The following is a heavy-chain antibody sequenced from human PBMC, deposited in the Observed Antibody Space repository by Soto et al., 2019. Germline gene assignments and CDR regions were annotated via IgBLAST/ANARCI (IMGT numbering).Heavy chain of an antibody. V-gene: IGHV4-34*01. J-gene: IGHJ4*02. CDR2: INESGST. CDR1: GQSFSGNS. CDR3: ARGSGIVALPGELEDVKYDY. D-gene: IGHD1-1*01. Sequence: QVQLQQWGAGLVKPSETLSLSCAVYGQSFSGNSWAWIRQHPGKGLEWIGDINESGSTYYNPSLKSRVTISTDTSKNQFSLKLSSVSAADTAAYFCARGSGIVALPGELEDVKYDYWGQGTLVNVSS.